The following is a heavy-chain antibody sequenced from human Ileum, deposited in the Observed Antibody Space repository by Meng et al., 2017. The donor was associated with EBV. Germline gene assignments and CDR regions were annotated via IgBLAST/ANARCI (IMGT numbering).Heavy chain of an antibody. J-gene: IGHJ5*02. CDR3: TLRKVGVRAITGDDWLAP. Sequence: VQRLESGPGVVKESVSLPLPGTAAGVLISGSSSNRVPPSAGGGLGWMGRNSNSRGTSNNPSHPSRVTISVDPSEDQVSLKLSAVTPADEAVHYCTLRKVGVRAITGDDWLAPCGPGTLVTVSS. D-gene: IGHD2-21*01. CDR2: NSNSRGT. V-gene: IGHV4-4*07. CDR1: GVLISGSS.